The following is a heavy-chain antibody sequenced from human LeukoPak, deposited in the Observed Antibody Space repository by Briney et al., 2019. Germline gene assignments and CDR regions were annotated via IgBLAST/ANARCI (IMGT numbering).Heavy chain of an antibody. CDR2: ISSSSSTI. D-gene: IGHD4-17*01. V-gene: IGHV3-48*01. Sequence: GGSLRLSCAASGFTFSSYSMNWVRQAPGKGLEWVSYISSSSSTIYCADSVKGRFTISRDNAKNSLYLQMNSLRAEDTAVYYCARPPYGAPSSEYFQHWGQGTLVTVSS. J-gene: IGHJ1*01. CDR1: GFTFSSYS. CDR3: ARPPYGAPSSEYFQH.